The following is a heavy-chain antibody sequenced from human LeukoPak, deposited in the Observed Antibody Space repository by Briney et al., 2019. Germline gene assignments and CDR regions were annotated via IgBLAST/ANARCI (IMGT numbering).Heavy chain of an antibody. CDR3: AVGAAGLDY. V-gene: IGHV3-23*01. Sequence: GGSLRLSCAASGFTFSSYWMTWVRQAPGKGLEWVSAISGSGGSTYYADSVKGRFTISRDNAKNTLYLQMNSLRAEDTAVYYCAVGAAGLDYWGQGTQVTVSS. J-gene: IGHJ4*02. D-gene: IGHD6-13*01. CDR1: GFTFSSYW. CDR2: ISGSGGST.